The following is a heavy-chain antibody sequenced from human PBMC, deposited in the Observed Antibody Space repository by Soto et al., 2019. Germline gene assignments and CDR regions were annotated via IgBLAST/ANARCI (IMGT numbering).Heavy chain of an antibody. CDR2: INAGNGNT. CDR3: ASSYSNYALIDYYYYGMDV. Sequence: QVQLVQSGAEVKKPGASVKVSCKASGYTCTSYAMHWVRQAPGQRLEWMGWINAGNGNTKYSQKFQGRVTITRDTSASTAYMELSSLRSEDTAVYYCASSYSNYALIDYYYYGMDVWGQGTTVTVSS. J-gene: IGHJ6*02. D-gene: IGHD4-4*01. CDR1: GYTCTSYA. V-gene: IGHV1-3*01.